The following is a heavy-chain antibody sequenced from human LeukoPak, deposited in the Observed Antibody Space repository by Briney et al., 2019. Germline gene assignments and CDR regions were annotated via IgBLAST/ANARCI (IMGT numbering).Heavy chain of an antibody. J-gene: IGHJ2*01. Sequence: TSEPLSLTCTVSGGSLSDSFWSWIRQPPGKGLEWIGEVSDRGSSNYNPSLESRLTISVDTSKDQFSLYLYSVTAADTAVYYCARSEGVVGAPFDLWGRGTLVTVSS. V-gene: IGHV4-34*01. CDR1: GGSLSDSF. CDR2: VSDRGSS. CDR3: ARSEGVVGAPFDL. D-gene: IGHD2-2*01.